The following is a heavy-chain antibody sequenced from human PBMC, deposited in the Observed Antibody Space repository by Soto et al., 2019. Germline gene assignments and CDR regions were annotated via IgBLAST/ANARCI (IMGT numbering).Heavy chain of an antibody. D-gene: IGHD2-2*01. V-gene: IGHV1-18*01. CDR3: ARYGVVVPAAMLSDYYYYYMDV. CDR1: GYTFTSYG. Sequence: GASVKVSCKASGYTFTSYGISWVRQAPGQGLEWMGWISAYNGNTNYAQKLQGRVTMTTDTSTSTAYMELRSLRSDDTAVYYCARYGVVVPAAMLSDYYYYYMDVWGKGTTVTVSS. J-gene: IGHJ6*03. CDR2: ISAYNGNT.